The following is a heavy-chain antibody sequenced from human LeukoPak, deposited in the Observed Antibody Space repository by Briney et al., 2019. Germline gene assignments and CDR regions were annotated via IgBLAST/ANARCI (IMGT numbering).Heavy chain of an antibody. CDR3: ARAPPLWNNWFDP. J-gene: IGHJ5*02. D-gene: IGHD3-10*01. Sequence: SETLSLTCTVSGGSISSYYWSWIRQPPGKGLEWIGYIYYSGSTNYNPSLKSRVTISVDTSKNQFSLKLSSVTAADTAVYYCARAPPLWNNWFDPWGQGTLVTVSS. V-gene: IGHV4-59*01. CDR1: GGSISSYY. CDR2: IYYSGST.